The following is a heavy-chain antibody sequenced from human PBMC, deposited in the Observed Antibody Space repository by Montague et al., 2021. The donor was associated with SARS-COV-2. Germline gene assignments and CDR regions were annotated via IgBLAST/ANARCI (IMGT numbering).Heavy chain of an antibody. Sequence: SETLSLTCAVSGGSGSSGSYDWIGSGQPPGKGLKWIGNIYYSGNTNYNPSLKSRVTISVDTSKNQFSLKLSSVTAADTAVYYCARDGVLRYFYWLGDRYGMDDWGQGTTVTVSS. V-gene: IGHV4-61*01. CDR3: ARDGVLRYFYWLGDRYGMDD. CDR2: IYYSGNT. CDR1: GGSGSSGSYD. J-gene: IGHJ6*02. D-gene: IGHD3-9*01.